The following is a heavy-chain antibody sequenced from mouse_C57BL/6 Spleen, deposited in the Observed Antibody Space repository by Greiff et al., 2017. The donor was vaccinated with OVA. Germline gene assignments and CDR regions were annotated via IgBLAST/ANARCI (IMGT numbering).Heavy chain of an antibody. V-gene: IGHV1-80*01. CDR2: IYPGDGDT. J-gene: IGHJ4*01. CDR3: ARWGPYYAMDY. CDR1: GYAFSSYW. Sequence: VQLQQSGAELVKPGASVKISCKASGYAFSSYWMNWVKQRPGKGLEWIGQIYPGDGDTNYNGKFKGKATLTADKSSSTAYMQLSSLTSEDSAVYFCARWGPYYAMDYWGQGTSVTVSS.